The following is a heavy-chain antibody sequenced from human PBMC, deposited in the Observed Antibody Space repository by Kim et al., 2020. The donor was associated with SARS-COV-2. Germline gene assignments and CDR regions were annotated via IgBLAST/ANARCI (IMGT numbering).Heavy chain of an antibody. CDR3: AIPKPGAAALPMDY. Sequence: ADSMKGRFTISRANSKNTLYLQMNSLRAEDTAVYYCAIPKPGAAALPMDYWGQGTLVTVSS. J-gene: IGHJ4*02. V-gene: IGHV3-30*01. D-gene: IGHD6-13*01.